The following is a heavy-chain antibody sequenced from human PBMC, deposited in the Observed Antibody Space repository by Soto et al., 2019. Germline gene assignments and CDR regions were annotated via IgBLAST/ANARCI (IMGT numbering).Heavy chain of an antibody. J-gene: IGHJ4*02. CDR1: GGSISSGGYS. V-gene: IGHV4-30-2*01. D-gene: IGHD3-3*01. Sequence: PSETLSLTCAVSGGSISSGGYSWSWIRQPPGKGLEWIGYIYHSGSTYYNPSLKSRVTISVDRSKNQFSLKLSSVTAADTAVYYCARYISNYDFWSGYKYYFDYWGQGTLVTVSS. CDR3: ARYISNYDFWSGYKYYFDY. CDR2: IYHSGST.